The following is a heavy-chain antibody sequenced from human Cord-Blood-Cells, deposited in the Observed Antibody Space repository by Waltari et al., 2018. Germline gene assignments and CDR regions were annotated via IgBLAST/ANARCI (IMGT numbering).Heavy chain of an antibody. Sequence: QVQLVQPGAEVKKPGASVKVSCKATGYTFTGYYMHCVLQAPGQGLEWMGWINPNSGGTNYAQKFQGRVTMTRDTSISTAYMELSRLRSDDTAVYYCAGIVVVTADAFDIWGQGTMVTVSS. J-gene: IGHJ3*02. CDR2: INPNSGGT. CDR3: AGIVVVTADAFDI. CDR1: GYTFTGYY. D-gene: IGHD2-21*02. V-gene: IGHV1-2*02.